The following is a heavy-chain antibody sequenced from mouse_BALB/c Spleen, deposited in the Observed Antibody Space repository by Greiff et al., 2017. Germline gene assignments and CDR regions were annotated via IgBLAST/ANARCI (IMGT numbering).Heavy chain of an antibody. CDR3: ARNYYGSSQGYYFDY. V-gene: IGHV5-9-4*01. Sequence: EVQLVESGGGLVKPGGSLKLSCAASGFTFSSYAMSWVRQSPEKRLEWVAEISSGGSYTYYPDTVTGRFTISRDNAKNTLYLEMSSLRSEDTAMYYCARNYYGSSQGYYFDYWGQGTTLTVSS. CDR1: GFTFSSYA. D-gene: IGHD1-1*01. J-gene: IGHJ2*01. CDR2: ISSGGSYT.